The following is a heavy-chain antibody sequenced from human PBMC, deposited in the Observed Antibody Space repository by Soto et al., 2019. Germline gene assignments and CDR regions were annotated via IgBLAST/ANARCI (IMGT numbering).Heavy chain of an antibody. CDR1: GGSISSYY. J-gene: IGHJ4*02. Sequence: LSLTCAVSGGSISSYYWSWIRQPPGKGLEWIGYIYYTGSTNYNPSLKSRVTISVDTSKNQFSLNLSSVTAADTAVYYCARDYGDCFDFWGQGTLVTVSS. D-gene: IGHD4-17*01. CDR2: IYYTGST. CDR3: ARDYGDCFDF. V-gene: IGHV4-59*01.